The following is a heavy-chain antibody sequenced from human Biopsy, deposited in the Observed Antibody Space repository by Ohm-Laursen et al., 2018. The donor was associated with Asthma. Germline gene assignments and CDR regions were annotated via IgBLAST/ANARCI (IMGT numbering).Heavy chain of an antibody. CDR3: ARGGLHYYEYYGMDV. D-gene: IGHD2-21*02. Sequence: SLRLSCAASGFTFSSYGMHWVRQAPGKGLEWVAVISYDGSNKYYADSVKGRFTISRDNSKNTLYLQMNSLRPEDTAVYYCARGGLHYYEYYGMDVWGQGTTVTVSS. J-gene: IGHJ6*02. V-gene: IGHV3-30*03. CDR2: ISYDGSNK. CDR1: GFTFSSYG.